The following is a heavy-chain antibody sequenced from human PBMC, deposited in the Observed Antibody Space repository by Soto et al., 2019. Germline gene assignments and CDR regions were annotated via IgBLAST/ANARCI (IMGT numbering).Heavy chain of an antibody. Sequence: GPGPSYPSETLSLTCSVSGGSISGSYWSWIRQSPGKGLEWLGYVYYTGSTNYSPSLRSRVSISVDTSKNEFSLRLSSVTAADTAVYFCARSVAVPGAHIDYWGQGTQVTVSS. CDR3: ARSVAVPGAHIDY. D-gene: IGHD6-19*01. CDR1: GGSISGSY. CDR2: VYYTGST. J-gene: IGHJ4*02. V-gene: IGHV4-59*01.